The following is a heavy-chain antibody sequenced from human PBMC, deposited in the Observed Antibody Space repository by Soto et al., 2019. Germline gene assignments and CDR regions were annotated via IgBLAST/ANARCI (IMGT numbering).Heavy chain of an antibody. J-gene: IGHJ6*02. Sequence: ESLSLSFAASCFRFSLYGMHWVRTPPGKGLVWVSRINSDGSSTSYADSVKGRFTISRDNAKNTLYLQMNSLRAEDTAVYYCARVILHSSSWFPSPTVYGMEVWGQGTTVTVSS. CDR1: CFRFSLYG. V-gene: IGHV3-74*01. CDR3: ARVILHSSSWFPSPTVYGMEV. D-gene: IGHD6-13*01. CDR2: INSDGSST.